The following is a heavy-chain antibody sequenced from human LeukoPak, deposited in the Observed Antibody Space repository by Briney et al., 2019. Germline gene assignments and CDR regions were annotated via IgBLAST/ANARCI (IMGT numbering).Heavy chain of an antibody. CDR2: ISGSGGST. Sequence: PGGSLRLSRSASGFTFSTYAMSWVRQPPGKGLEWVSAISGSGGSTYYADSVKGRFTISRDNSKNTLYLQMNSLRAEDTAVYYCAKRDYYDSSGNYYFYYFDDWGQGTLVTVSS. D-gene: IGHD3-22*01. CDR3: AKRDYYDSSGNYYFYYFDD. J-gene: IGHJ4*02. V-gene: IGHV3-23*01. CDR1: GFTFSTYA.